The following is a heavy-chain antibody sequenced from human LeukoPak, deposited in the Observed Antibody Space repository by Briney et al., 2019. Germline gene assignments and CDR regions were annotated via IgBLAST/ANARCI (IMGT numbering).Heavy chain of an antibody. V-gene: IGHV1-69*13. D-gene: IGHD2-15*01. CDR2: IIPIFGTA. CDR3: ARVVISGLDY. CDR1: GGTFSSYA. J-gene: IGHJ4*02. Sequence: GASVKVSCKASGGTFSSYAISWVRQAPGQGLEWMRGIIPIFGTANYAQKFQGRVTITADESTSTAYMELSSLRSDDTAVYYCARVVISGLDYWGQGTLVTVSS.